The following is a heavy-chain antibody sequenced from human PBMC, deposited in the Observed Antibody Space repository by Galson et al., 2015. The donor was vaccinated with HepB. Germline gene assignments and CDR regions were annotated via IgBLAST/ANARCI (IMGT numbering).Heavy chain of an antibody. V-gene: IGHV2-5*02. CDR1: GFSLSTSGVG. CDR2: IYWDDDK. Sequence: PALVKPTQTLTLTCTFSGFSLSTSGVGVGWIRQPPGKALEWLALIYWDDDKRYSPSLKSRLTITKDTSKNQVVLTMTNMDPEDTATYYCAHLWNPLWSGSPYPYYFDYWGQGTLVTVSS. D-gene: IGHD3-3*01. CDR3: AHLWNPLWSGSPYPYYFDY. J-gene: IGHJ4*02.